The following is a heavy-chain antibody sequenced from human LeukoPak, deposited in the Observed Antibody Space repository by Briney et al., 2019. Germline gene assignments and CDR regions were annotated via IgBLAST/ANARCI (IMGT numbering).Heavy chain of an antibody. V-gene: IGHV1-2*02. CDR1: GYTFTGYY. Sequence: GASVKVSCKASGYTFTGYYMHWVRQAPGQGLEWMGWINPNSGGTNYAQKLQGRVTMTRDTSISTAYMELSRLRSDDTAVYYCARSPRVLMVYANDYWGQGTLVTVSS. J-gene: IGHJ4*02. CDR3: ARSPRVLMVYANDY. CDR2: INPNSGGT. D-gene: IGHD2-8*01.